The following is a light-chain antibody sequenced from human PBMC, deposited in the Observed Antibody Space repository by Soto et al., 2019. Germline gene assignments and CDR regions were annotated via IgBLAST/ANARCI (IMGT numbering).Light chain of an antibody. CDR3: QQYNNNWT. J-gene: IGKJ1*01. CDR1: QSIVNW. V-gene: IGKV1-5*03. CDR2: KAS. Sequence: DVQMTQSPSTLSESVGDRVTITCRASQSIVNWLAWYQQKPGKAPKLLIYKASSLESGVPSRFSGSGSGTEFTLTISSLQPDDFATYYCQQYNNNWTFGQGTKVEIK.